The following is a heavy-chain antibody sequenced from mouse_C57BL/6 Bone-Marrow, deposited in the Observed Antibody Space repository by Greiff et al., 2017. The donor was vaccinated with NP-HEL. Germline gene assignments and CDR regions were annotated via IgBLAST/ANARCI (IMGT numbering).Heavy chain of an antibody. CDR3: ARNGSNYWYFDV. Sequence: VQRVESGAELARPGASVKLSCKASGYTFTSYGISWVKQRTGQGLEWIGEIYPRSGNTYYNEKFKGKATLTADKSSSTAYMELRSLTSEDSAVYFCARNGSNYWYFDVWAQGPRSPSPQ. CDR2: IYPRSGNT. CDR1: GYTFTSYG. D-gene: IGHD1-1*01. V-gene: IGHV1-81*01. J-gene: IGHJ1*03.